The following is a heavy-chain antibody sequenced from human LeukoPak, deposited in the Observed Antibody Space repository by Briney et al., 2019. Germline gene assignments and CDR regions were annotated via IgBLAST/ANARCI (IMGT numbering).Heavy chain of an antibody. D-gene: IGHD3-3*01. CDR2: INPNSGGT. CDR1: GYTFTGYY. CDR3: ARVHSLYYDFWSGYSATDY. Sequence: ASVKVSCKASGYTFTGYYMHWVRQAPGQGLEWMGWINPNSGGTNYAQKFQGRVTMTRDTSISTAYMELSRLRSDDTAVYYCARVHSLYYDFWSGYSATDYWGQGTLVTVSS. J-gene: IGHJ4*02. V-gene: IGHV1-2*02.